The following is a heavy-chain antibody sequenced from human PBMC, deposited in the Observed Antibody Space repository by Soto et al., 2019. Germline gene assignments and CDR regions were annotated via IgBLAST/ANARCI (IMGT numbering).Heavy chain of an antibody. V-gene: IGHV3-30*03. CDR2: VAYYGSKT. CDR1: GFTFSSNC. J-gene: IGHJ5*01. CDR3: ARSVGGSMDDNSGKYDS. Sequence: QVQLVESGGGVVPPGRSLRLTCAASGFTFSSNCMHWVRQAPGKGLGWVGLVAYYGSKTYYGGSGRGRFTNSRDNSENTLHLQMNSLRAEDTAVYYCARSVGGSMDDNSGKYDSWGQGTLVTVSS. D-gene: IGHD3-22*01.